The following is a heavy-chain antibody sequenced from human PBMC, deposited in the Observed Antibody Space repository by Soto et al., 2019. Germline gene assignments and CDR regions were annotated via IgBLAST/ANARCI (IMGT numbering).Heavy chain of an antibody. J-gene: IGHJ4*02. Sequence: TGGSLRLSCAASGFTFDDYAMHWVRQAPGKGLEWVSGISWNSGSIGYADSVKGRFTISRDNAKNSLYLQMNSLRAEDTALYYCAKDLDIVATTYFDYWGQGTLVTVSS. V-gene: IGHV3-9*01. CDR2: ISWNSGSI. D-gene: IGHD5-12*01. CDR3: AKDLDIVATTYFDY. CDR1: GFTFDDYA.